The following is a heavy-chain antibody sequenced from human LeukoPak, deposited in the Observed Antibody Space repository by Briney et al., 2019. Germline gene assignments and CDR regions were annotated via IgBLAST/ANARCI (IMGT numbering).Heavy chain of an antibody. Sequence: PGGSLSLSCAASGFTLSSNYMSWVRQAPGKGLEWGSVIYSGGSTYYGDSVKGRFTISRDNSKNTLYLQMNSLRAEDTAVYYCARLYNSGWSNWFDPWGQGTLVTVSS. V-gene: IGHV3-53*01. CDR1: GFTLSSNY. CDR3: ARLYNSGWSNWFDP. J-gene: IGHJ5*02. D-gene: IGHD6-19*01. CDR2: IYSGGST.